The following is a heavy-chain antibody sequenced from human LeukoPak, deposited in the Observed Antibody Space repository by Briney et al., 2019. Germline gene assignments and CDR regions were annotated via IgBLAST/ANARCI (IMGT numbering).Heavy chain of an antibody. CDR2: IYSGGST. D-gene: IGHD4-11*01. CDR1: GFTVSSNY. J-gene: IGHJ4*02. CDR3: VKGRGVITTVTAHYFDY. V-gene: IGHV3-53*05. Sequence: GGSLRLSCAASGFTVSSNYMSWVRQAPGKGLEWVSVIYSGGSTDYADSVKGRFTVSRDNSKNTLYLQMSSLRPEDTAVFYCVKGRGVITTVTAHYFDYWGQGTLVTVSS.